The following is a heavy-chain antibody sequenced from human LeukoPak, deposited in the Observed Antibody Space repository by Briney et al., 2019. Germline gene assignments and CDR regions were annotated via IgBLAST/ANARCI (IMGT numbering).Heavy chain of an antibody. V-gene: IGHV3-30*18. CDR2: IWYGGSNK. CDR3: AKDQYSSSSGSFID. CDR1: GFTFSSYA. Sequence: GRSLRLSCAASGFTFSSYAMHWVRQAPGKGLEWVAVIWYGGSNKYYADSVKGRFTISRDNSKNTLYLQMNSLRAEDTAVYYCAKDQYSSSSGSFIDWGQGTLVTVSS. J-gene: IGHJ4*02. D-gene: IGHD6-6*01.